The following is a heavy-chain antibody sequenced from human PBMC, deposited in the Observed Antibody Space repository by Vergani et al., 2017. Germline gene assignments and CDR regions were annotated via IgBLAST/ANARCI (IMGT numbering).Heavy chain of an antibody. CDR2: IRPKTDGETT. Sequence: VQLQESGPGLVKPSETLSLTCTVSGGSISSYYWSWIRQPPGKGLEWVARIRPKTDGETTDYAAPGKGRFTISRDDSKNTLYLQMKMLKTEDTAVYYCTTPTKWELRYYFDYWGQGTLVTVSS. CDR1: GGSISSYY. CDR3: TTPTKWELRYYFDY. J-gene: IGHJ4*02. V-gene: IGHV3-15*01. D-gene: IGHD3-9*01.